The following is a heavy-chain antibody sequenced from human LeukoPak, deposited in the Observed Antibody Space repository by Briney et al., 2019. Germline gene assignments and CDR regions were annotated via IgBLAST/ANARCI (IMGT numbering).Heavy chain of an antibody. V-gene: IGHV4-59*12. J-gene: IGHJ6*02. D-gene: IGHD2-8*02. CDR2: IFYSGGT. Sequence: PSETLSLTCTVSGGSMSRYYWSWIRQPPGKGLEWLGYIFYSGGTHYNPSLKSRVTISVDTSKNQFSLKLSSVTAADTAVYYCARDLVGTGMDVWGQGTTVTVSS. CDR3: ARDLVGTGMDV. CDR1: GGSMSRYY.